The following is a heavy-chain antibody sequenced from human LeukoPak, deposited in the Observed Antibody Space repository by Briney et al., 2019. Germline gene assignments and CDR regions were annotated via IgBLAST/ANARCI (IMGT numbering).Heavy chain of an antibody. CDR3: ARDQSLKQLVNFDY. J-gene: IGHJ4*02. Sequence: ASVKVSCEISGYTFLIYDINGVRQATGQGLEWMGWISAYNGNTNYAQKLQGRVTMTTDTSTSTAYMELRSLRSDDTAVYYCARDQSLKQLVNFDYWGQGPLVTVSS. CDR1: GYTFLIYD. V-gene: IGHV1-18*01. D-gene: IGHD6-6*01. CDR2: ISAYNGNT.